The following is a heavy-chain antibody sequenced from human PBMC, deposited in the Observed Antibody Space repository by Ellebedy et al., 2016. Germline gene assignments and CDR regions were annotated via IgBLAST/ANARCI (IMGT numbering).Heavy chain of an antibody. CDR2: ISANGNTR. J-gene: IGHJ4*02. CDR1: GLPFSTFF. D-gene: IGHD2-2*01. CDR3: AKDETLRDYQVLCAPSFDS. Sequence: GESLKISXAVSGLPFSTFFMSWVRQAPGKGLEWVATISANGNTRDLADSVQGRFTISRDNSKKTLYLQMNSLTAEDTAVYYCAKDETLRDYQVLCAPSFDSWGQGTLVTVSS. V-gene: IGHV3-23*01.